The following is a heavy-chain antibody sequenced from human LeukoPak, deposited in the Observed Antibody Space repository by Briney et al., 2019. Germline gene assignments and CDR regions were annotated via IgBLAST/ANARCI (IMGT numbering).Heavy chain of an antibody. CDR2: IYSGGST. J-gene: IGHJ3*02. D-gene: IGHD3-10*01. CDR1: GFTVSSNY. Sequence: GGSLRLSCAASGFTVSSNYMSCVRQAPGKGLEWVSVIYSGGSTYYADSVKGRFTISRDNSKNTLYLQMNSLRAEDTAVYYCAADYYGSGSYYHYAFDIWGQGTMVTVSS. CDR3: AADYYGSGSYYHYAFDI. V-gene: IGHV3-66*02.